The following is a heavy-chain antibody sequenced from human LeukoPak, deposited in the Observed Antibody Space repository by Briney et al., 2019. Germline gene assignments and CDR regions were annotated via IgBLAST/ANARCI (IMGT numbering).Heavy chain of an antibody. J-gene: IGHJ4*02. CDR2: ISGDAGRT. V-gene: IGHV3-23*01. CDR1: GFTFSSYG. D-gene: IGHD3-10*01. CDR3: AKDRLEFYGSARYYFDS. Sequence: GGSLRLSCAASGFTFSSYGMNWVRQAPGKGLEWVSGISGDAGRTYYADSVKGRFTIYRDSSKDTLYLQMNSLRTEDTAVYFCAKDRLEFYGSARYYFDSWGQGSLVTVSS.